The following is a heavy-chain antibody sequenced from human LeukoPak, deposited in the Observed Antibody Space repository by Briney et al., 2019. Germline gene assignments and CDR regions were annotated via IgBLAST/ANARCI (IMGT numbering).Heavy chain of an antibody. Sequence: PGGSLRLSCAASGFTFSSYWMHWVRQAPGKGLVWVSRINSDGSSTSYADSVKGRFTISRDNAKNTLYLQMNSLRAEDTAVYYCASLGEYDPFGHWGQGTLVIVSS. J-gene: IGHJ4*02. CDR3: ASLGEYDPFGH. D-gene: IGHD1-26*01. CDR2: INSDGSST. V-gene: IGHV3-74*01. CDR1: GFTFSSYW.